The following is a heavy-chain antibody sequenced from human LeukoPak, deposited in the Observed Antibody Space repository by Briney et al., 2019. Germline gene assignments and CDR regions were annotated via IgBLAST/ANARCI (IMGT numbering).Heavy chain of an antibody. D-gene: IGHD5-18*01. CDR1: GYTFTGYY. V-gene: IGHV1-2*06. CDR2: INPNSGGT. Sequence: ASVKVSCKASGYTFTGYYMHWVRQAPGQGLEWMGRINPNSGGTNYAQKFQGRVTMTRDTSISTAYMELSRLRSDDTAVYYCARDYTGGKYSYGVPWGQGTLVTVSS. CDR3: ARDYTGGKYSYGVP. J-gene: IGHJ5*02.